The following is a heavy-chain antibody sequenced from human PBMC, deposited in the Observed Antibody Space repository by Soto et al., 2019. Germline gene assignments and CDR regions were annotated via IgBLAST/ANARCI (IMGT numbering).Heavy chain of an antibody. V-gene: IGHV3-30*03. D-gene: IGHD3-3*01. CDR1: GFTFSTYG. CDR3: ASTWSGYYYFDS. Sequence: QVQLVESGGGVVQPGGSLRLSCAASGFTFSTYGMHWVRQAPGKGPEWVAVISYDGSNRYYGDSVKGRFTISRDNSKNTLYLQMNSLRAEDTAVYYCASTWSGYYYFDSWGQGTLVTVSS. CDR2: ISYDGSNR. J-gene: IGHJ4*02.